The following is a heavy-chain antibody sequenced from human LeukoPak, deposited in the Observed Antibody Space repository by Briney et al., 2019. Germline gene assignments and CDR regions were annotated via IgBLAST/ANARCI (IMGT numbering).Heavy chain of an antibody. Sequence: ASVKVSCKASGYTFTNYYMNWVRQAPGQGLEWMGIINPSGVSTTYAQKFQGRVTMTSDTSTSTVHMELSSLRSEDTAVYYCARGDDSWYFDVWGRGTLVTVPS. J-gene: IGHJ2*01. CDR3: ARGDDSWYFDV. V-gene: IGHV1-46*01. CDR2: INPSGVST. CDR1: GYTFTNYY. D-gene: IGHD3-22*01.